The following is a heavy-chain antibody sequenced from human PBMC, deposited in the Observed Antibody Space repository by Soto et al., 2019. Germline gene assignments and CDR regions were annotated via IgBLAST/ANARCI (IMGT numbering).Heavy chain of an antibody. CDR2: IKQDGSEK. J-gene: IGHJ6*03. V-gene: IGHV3-7*01. CDR3: ARVYYYYYYMDV. Sequence: GGALRLSCSVSGFTFVDYGMSFVRQAPGEVLKRVANIKQDGSEKYHVDSVKDRFTISRDNAKNALYLPMNSQRAEDTPVYYRARVYYYYYYMDVWGKGTTVTVS. CDR1: GFTFVDYG.